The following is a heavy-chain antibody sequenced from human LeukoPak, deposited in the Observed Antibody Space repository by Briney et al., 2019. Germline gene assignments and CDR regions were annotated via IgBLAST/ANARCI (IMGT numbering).Heavy chain of an antibody. CDR3: ARDRSAAYYRDYFDY. V-gene: IGHV4-4*07. J-gene: IGHJ4*02. CDR2: IYSSESI. CDR1: GGSMSGYY. Sequence: SETLSLTCSISGGSMSGYYWSWIRQPAGKGLEWIGRIYSSESINYSPSLKSRVTMSVDTSKNRFYLKLTSVTAADTALYYCARDRSAAYYRDYFDYWGQGTLVTVSS. D-gene: IGHD3-22*01.